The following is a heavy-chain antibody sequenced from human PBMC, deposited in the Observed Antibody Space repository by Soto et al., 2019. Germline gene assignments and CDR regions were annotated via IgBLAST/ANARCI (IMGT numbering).Heavy chain of an antibody. D-gene: IGHD3-16*02. CDR1: GYTFTRYG. CDR3: GRYSYLYGMDV. CDR2: ISANDNT. Sequence: QVQLVQSGAEVKKPGASVRVSCKTSGYTFTRYGISWVRQAPGQGLEWMGWISANDNTKYAKKFQGRVTMTRDTSTTSAYMELKSLRYDDTAVYYCGRYSYLYGMDVW. J-gene: IGHJ6*01. V-gene: IGHV1-18*01.